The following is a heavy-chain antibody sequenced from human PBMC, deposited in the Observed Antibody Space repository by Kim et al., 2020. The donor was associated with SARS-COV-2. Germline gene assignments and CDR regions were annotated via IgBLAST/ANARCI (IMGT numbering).Heavy chain of an antibody. V-gene: IGHV4-59*01. J-gene: IGHJ4*02. CDR1: GGSISSYY. Sequence: SETLSLTCTVSGGSISSYYYSWIRQPPPKGLEWIGYGYYSDSTNYNHSLKSKGTISVDTSKNQFSLKLHSVTAAATAVYYCARGGGDGDYVFAYWGQGTLVTVSS. D-gene: IGHD4-17*01. CDR3: ARGGGDGDYVFAY. CDR2: GYYSDST.